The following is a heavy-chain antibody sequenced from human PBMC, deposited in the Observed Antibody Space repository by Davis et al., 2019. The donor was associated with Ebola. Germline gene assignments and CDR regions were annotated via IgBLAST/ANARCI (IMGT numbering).Heavy chain of an antibody. D-gene: IGHD5-18*01. Sequence: MPSETLSLTCTVSGGSISSYYWSWIRQPPGKGLEWIGEISHSGSTNYNPSLKSRVTISVDTSKNQFSLKLSSVTAADTAVYYCARYSGTAMTPWGQGTLVTVSS. CDR2: ISHSGST. CDR3: ARYSGTAMTP. CDR1: GGSISSYY. V-gene: IGHV4-34*01. J-gene: IGHJ4*02.